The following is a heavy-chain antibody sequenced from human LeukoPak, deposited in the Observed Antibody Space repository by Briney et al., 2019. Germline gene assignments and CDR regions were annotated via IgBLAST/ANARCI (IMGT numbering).Heavy chain of an antibody. J-gene: IGHJ4*02. V-gene: IGHV3-11*06. CDR3: AKDSPSRTATTEVPVDY. CDR1: GFTFRDYY. D-gene: IGHD1/OR15-1a*01. Sequence: PGGSLRLSCAASGFTFRDYYMTWIRQAPGKGLECVSHISDSSSYIYFANSVRGPFTISRDNAKNSLYLQMNSLRAEDTAVYYCAKDSPSRTATTEVPVDYWGQGTLVTVSS. CDR2: ISDSSSYI.